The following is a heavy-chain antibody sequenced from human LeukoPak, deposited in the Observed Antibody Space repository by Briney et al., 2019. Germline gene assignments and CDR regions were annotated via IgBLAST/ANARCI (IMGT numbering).Heavy chain of an antibody. D-gene: IGHD1-26*01. Sequence: GGSLRLSCAASGFTFSSYGMHWVRQAPGKGLEWVAFIRYDGGNKYYADSVKGRFTISRDNSKNTLYLQMNSLRAEDTAVYYCAKSSGSYYFWFDPWGQGTLVTVSS. V-gene: IGHV3-30*02. J-gene: IGHJ5*02. CDR3: AKSSGSYYFWFDP. CDR1: GFTFSSYG. CDR2: IRYDGGNK.